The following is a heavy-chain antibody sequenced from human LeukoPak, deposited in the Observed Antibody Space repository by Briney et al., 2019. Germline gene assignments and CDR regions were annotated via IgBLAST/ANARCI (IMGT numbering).Heavy chain of an antibody. V-gene: IGHV4-39*07. J-gene: IGHJ4*02. CDR2: IYYSGST. CDR3: ARASIAVAGGFDY. Sequence: SETLSLTCTVSGGSISSSSYYWGWILQPPGKELEWIGTIYYSGSTYYNPSLKSRVTISVDTSKNQFSLKLSSVTAADTAVYYCARASIAVAGGFDYWGQGTLVTVSS. CDR1: GGSISSSSYY. D-gene: IGHD6-19*01.